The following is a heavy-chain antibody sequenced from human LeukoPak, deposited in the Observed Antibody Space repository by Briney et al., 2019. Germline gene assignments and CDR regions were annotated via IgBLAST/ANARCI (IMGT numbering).Heavy chain of an antibody. V-gene: IGHV3-64D*06. Sequence: TGGSLRLSCSVSGFTFSTYVMHWVPQAPGKGLEYVSAISSNGDNTYYADSVKGRFTISRDNSKNTLYLQMSSLRADDTAVYYCVRGTGYWGQGTLVTVSS. CDR1: GFTFSTYV. CDR3: VRGTGY. CDR2: ISSNGDNT. J-gene: IGHJ4*02.